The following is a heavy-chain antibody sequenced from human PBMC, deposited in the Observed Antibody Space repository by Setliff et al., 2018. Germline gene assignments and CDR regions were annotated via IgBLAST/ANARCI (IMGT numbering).Heavy chain of an antibody. CDR1: GFTVSVNY. J-gene: IGHJ4*02. Sequence: SGGSLRLSCAASGFTVSVNYMSWVRQAPGQGLEWVSVIYSSGDTYTADSVRGRFIISRDNSKNMVYLQMNSLRSEDTALYFCARSGDPKSAFERYLFDWGQGTLVTVSS. V-gene: IGHV3-66*02. D-gene: IGHD1-1*01. CDR3: ARSGDPKSAFERYLFD. CDR2: IYSSGDT.